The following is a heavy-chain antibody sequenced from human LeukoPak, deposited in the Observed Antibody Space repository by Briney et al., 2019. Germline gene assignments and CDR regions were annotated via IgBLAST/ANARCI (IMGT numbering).Heavy chain of an antibody. Sequence: QTLSLTCAISGDSVSSNSAAWNWIRQSPSRGLEWLGRTYYRSKWYNDYAVSVKSRITINPDTSKNQFSLKLSSVTAADTAVYYCARENVVATPYYDYWGQGTLVTVSS. CDR2: TYYRSKWYN. J-gene: IGHJ4*02. CDR3: ARENVVATPYYDY. V-gene: IGHV6-1*01. CDR1: GDSVSSNSAA. D-gene: IGHD2-21*01.